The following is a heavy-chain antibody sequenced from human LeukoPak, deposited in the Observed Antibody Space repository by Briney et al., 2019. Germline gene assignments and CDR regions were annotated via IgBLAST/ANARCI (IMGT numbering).Heavy chain of an antibody. D-gene: IGHD6-25*01. Sequence: SETLSLTCTVSGGSISSYYWSWIRQPPGKGLEWIGSIYSSGSTYYNSSLKSRVTISIDTSKNQVSLKMSSVTAADTAVYYCAKSGGYGLIDYWGQGTLVTVSS. CDR1: GGSISSYY. J-gene: IGHJ4*01. CDR2: IYSSGST. CDR3: AKSGGYGLIDY. V-gene: IGHV4-59*05.